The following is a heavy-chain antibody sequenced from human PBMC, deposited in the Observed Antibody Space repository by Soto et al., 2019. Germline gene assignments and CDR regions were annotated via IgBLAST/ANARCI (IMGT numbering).Heavy chain of an antibody. CDR2: ISSSSSTI. D-gene: IGHD3-9*01. CDR3: ARDFLRYFDWLLYYYYGMDV. CDR1: GFTFSSYS. J-gene: IGHJ6*02. V-gene: IGHV3-48*02. Sequence: EVQLVESGGGLVQPGGSLRLSCAASGFTFSSYSMNWVRQAPGKGLEWVSYISSSSSTIYYADSVKGRFTISRDNAKNSLYLQMNSLRDEDTAVYYCARDFLRYFDWLLYYYYGMDVWGQVTTVTVSS.